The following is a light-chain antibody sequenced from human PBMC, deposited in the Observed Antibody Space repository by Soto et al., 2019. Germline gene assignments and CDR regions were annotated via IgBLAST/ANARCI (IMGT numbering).Light chain of an antibody. V-gene: IGLV1-40*01. CDR1: SSNIGAGYD. J-gene: IGLJ3*02. CDR2: GDS. Sequence: QSVLTQPPSVSGAPGQRVTISCTGSSSNIGAGYDVHWYQQLPGTAPKLLMYGDSNRSSGVPDRFSGSKSGTSAPLAITGLQAEDEADYYCQSYDSSLSGSVFGGGTKLTVL. CDR3: QSYDSSLSGSV.